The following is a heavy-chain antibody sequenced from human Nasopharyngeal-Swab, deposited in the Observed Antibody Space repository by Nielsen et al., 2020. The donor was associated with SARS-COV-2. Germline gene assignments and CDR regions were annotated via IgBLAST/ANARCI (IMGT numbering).Heavy chain of an antibody. D-gene: IGHD2-2*01. J-gene: IGHJ6*02. CDR2: ISGSGGST. Sequence: WIRQPPGKGLEWVSAISGSGGSTYYADSVKGRFTISRDNSKNTLYLQMNSLRAEDTAVYYCTTAGCSSTSCYYYYYYGMDVWGQGTTVTVSS. CDR3: TTAGCSSTSCYYYYYYGMDV. V-gene: IGHV3-23*01.